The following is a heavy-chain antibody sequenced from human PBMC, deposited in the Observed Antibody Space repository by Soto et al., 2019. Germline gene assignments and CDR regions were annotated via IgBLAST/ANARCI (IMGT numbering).Heavy chain of an antibody. V-gene: IGHV4-31*03. CDR1: GVSINSAGYY. J-gene: IGHJ4*02. CDR2: IFYSGSA. CDR3: SRARRTNRLFFDP. D-gene: IGHD2-15*01. Sequence: QVQLQESGPGLVEPSQTLSLTCNVSGVSINSAGYYWSWIRLHPGKGLEWIGYIFYSGSAYYNPSPTRRATWSVDSSKYQFSLSLNSVTAADMAIYYCSRARRTNRLFFDPWGERTLVTVSS.